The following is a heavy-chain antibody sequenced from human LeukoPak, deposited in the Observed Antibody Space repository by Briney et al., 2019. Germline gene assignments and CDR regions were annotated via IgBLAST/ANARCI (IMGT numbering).Heavy chain of an antibody. CDR3: ARGWAQLLFYGNWFDP. J-gene: IGHJ5*02. D-gene: IGHD2-2*01. Sequence: PGGSLRLSCAASGFTFSSYWMSWVRQAPGKGLEWVANIKQDGSEKYYVDSVKGRFTISRDNAKNSLYLQMSSLRAEDTAVYYCARGWAQLLFYGNWFDPWGQGTLVTVSS. CDR2: IKQDGSEK. CDR1: GFTFSSYW. V-gene: IGHV3-7*01.